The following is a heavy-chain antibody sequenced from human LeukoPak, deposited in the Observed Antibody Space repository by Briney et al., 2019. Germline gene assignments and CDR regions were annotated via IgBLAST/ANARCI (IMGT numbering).Heavy chain of an antibody. CDR2: ICGSGGST. V-gene: IGHV3-23*01. Sequence: GGSLRLSCAASGFTFSSYGMSWVRQAPGKGLEWVSAICGSGGSTYYADSVKGRFTISRDNSKNTLYLQMNSLRAEDTAVYYCAKEKDIVVVPAPVFDYWGQGTLVTVSS. D-gene: IGHD2-2*01. J-gene: IGHJ4*02. CDR1: GFTFSSYG. CDR3: AKEKDIVVVPAPVFDY.